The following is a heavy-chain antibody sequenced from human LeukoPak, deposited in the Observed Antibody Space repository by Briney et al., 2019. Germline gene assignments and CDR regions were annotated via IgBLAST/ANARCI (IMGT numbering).Heavy chain of an antibody. J-gene: IGHJ4*02. Sequence: SVKVSCKASGGTFSSYAISWVRQAPGQGLEWTGGIIPIFGTANYAQKFQGRVTITADESTSTAYMELSSLRSEDTAVYYCARVSERITIFGVVTSFDYWGQGTLVTVSS. CDR3: ARVSERITIFGVVTSFDY. V-gene: IGHV1-69*13. CDR1: GGTFSSYA. D-gene: IGHD3-3*01. CDR2: IIPIFGTA.